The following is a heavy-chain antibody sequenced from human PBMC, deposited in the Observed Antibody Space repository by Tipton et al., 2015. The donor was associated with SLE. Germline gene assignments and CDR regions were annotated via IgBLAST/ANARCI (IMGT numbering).Heavy chain of an antibody. CDR1: GGSISSHY. CDR3: ARGRYSYGS. D-gene: IGHD5-18*01. V-gene: IGHV4-59*11. J-gene: IGHJ5*02. CDR2: IYYSGST. Sequence: GLVKPSETLSLTCTVSGGSISSHYWSWIRQPPGKGLEWIGYIYYSGSTNYNPSLKSRVTISVDTSKNQFSLKLSSVTAADTAVYYCARGRYSYGSWGQGTLVTVSS.